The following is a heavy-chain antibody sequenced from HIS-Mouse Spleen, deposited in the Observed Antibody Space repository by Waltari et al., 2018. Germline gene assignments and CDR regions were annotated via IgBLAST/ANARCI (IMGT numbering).Heavy chain of an antibody. Sequence: QVQLVQSGAEVKKPGASVKVSCKASGYTFTSYDINWVRQATGRGHEWRGWMKPNSSNTGHAEKFQGRVNMTSNTAISTAYMELGSLRSEYTAVYYCARGSKGGATDWGQGTLVTVSS. CDR1: GYTFTSYD. CDR2: MKPNSSNT. D-gene: IGHD1-26*01. J-gene: IGHJ4*02. V-gene: IGHV1-8*01. CDR3: ARGSKGGATD.